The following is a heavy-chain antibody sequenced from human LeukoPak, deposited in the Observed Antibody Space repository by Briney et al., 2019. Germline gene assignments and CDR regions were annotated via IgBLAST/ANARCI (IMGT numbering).Heavy chain of an antibody. D-gene: IGHD2-15*01. V-gene: IGHV3-33*01. CDR3: AREVEEVAALFDY. Sequence: SGRSLGLSCAASGFTFSSYGMHWVRQAPGKGLEWVAVIWYDGSNKYYADSVKGRFTISRDNSKNTLYLQMNSLRAEDTAVYYCAREVEEVAALFDYWGQGTLVTVSS. CDR2: IWYDGSNK. J-gene: IGHJ4*02. CDR1: GFTFSSYG.